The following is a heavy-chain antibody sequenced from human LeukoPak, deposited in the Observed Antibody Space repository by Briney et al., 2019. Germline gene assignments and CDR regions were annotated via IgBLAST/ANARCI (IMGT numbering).Heavy chain of an antibody. V-gene: IGHV3-7*03. J-gene: IGHJ3*02. CDR2: IKEDGSEK. CDR3: ARITSGSYYGDAFHI. Sequence: PGGSLRLSCAASGFTFSSYWVSWVRQAPGKGLEWVANIKEDGSEKYYVDPVKGRFTISRDNAKNSLYLQMNSLRAEDTAVYYCARITSGSYYGDAFHIWGQGTMVAVSS. CDR1: GFTFSSYW. D-gene: IGHD1-26*01.